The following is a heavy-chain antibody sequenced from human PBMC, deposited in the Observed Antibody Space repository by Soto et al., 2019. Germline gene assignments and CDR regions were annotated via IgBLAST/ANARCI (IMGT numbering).Heavy chain of an antibody. CDR2: ISASGGST. CDR3: AKDRGITMVRGVISTRFNWFDP. CDR1: GVTLSSYA. Sequence: GGSLRLCCAASGVTLSSYAMGWVRQAPGEGLVWVARISASGGSTYYADSVKGRFTISRDNSKNTLYLQMNSLRAEGTAVYYCAKDRGITMVRGVISTRFNWFDPWGQGTLVTVSS. D-gene: IGHD3-10*01. V-gene: IGHV3-23*01. J-gene: IGHJ5*02.